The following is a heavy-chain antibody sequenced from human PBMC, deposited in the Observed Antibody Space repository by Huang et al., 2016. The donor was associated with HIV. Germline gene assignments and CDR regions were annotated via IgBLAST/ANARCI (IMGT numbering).Heavy chain of an antibody. V-gene: IGHV3-7*01. CDR1: TVTFSAYW. CDR3: ATKADAMDV. J-gene: IGHJ6*02. Sequence: LVESGGGLVRPGGSLRLSCAGSTVTFSAYWMTWVRQSPGEGVGWVASIRKDGSEKQYVDSVEGRFNISRDNGKKLLFLEMRSLGVDDTAVYFCATKADAMDVWGQGTTVIVSS. D-gene: IGHD2-8*01. CDR2: IRKDGSEK.